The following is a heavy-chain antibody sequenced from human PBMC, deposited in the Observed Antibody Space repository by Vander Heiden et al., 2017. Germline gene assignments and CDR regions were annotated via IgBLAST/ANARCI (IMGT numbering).Heavy chain of an antibody. CDR1: GDSASSNSVA. CDR3: IRSIYSSGSHY. D-gene: IGHD6-19*01. CDR2: TYYRSKWYF. Sequence: QIQLQQSGPGLAKPSPTPSLTCAISGDSASSNSVAWNWSRRSPSRGLEWLGRTYYRSKWYFEYAVSVKSRITINPDASKNQLSLQLNSVSPEDTAVYYCIRSIYSSGSHYWGQGTLVTVSS. V-gene: IGHV6-1*01. J-gene: IGHJ4*02.